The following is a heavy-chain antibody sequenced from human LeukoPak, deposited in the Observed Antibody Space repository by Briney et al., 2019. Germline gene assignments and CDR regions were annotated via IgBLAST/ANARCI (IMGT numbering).Heavy chain of an antibody. CDR1: GGSISSYY. CDR3: ASSTLTSTLFDY. CDR2: IYYSGST. J-gene: IGHJ4*02. D-gene: IGHD2-2*01. Sequence: SETLSLPCTVSGGSISSYYWSWIRQPPGKGREWSGYIYYSGSTKYNRSLKRRVTMSADTSKDQFSLKLKSLAAAHTALFYCASSTLTSTLFDYWGQGILVTVSS. V-gene: IGHV4-59*12.